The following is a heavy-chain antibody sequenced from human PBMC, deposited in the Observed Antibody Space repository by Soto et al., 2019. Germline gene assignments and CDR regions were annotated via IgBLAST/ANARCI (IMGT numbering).Heavy chain of an antibody. J-gene: IGHJ6*02. CDR3: SRDSTWIPYYHYGMDV. Sequence: EVQLVESGGGLIQPGGSLRLSCAASGFSVSSNYMSWVRQAPGKGLEWVSVIYSGGNTHYADSVKGRFTISRDNSKITLYLQMNSLSAVDTAVYYCSRDSTWIPYYHYGMDVWGQGTTVTVSS. CDR2: IYSGGNT. D-gene: IGHD5-18*01. V-gene: IGHV3-53*01. CDR1: GFSVSSNY.